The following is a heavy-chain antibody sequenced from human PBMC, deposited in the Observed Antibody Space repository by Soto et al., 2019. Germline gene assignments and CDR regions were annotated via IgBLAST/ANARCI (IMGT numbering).Heavy chain of an antibody. CDR2: INPNSGGT. V-gene: IGHV1-2*02. J-gene: IGHJ4*02. D-gene: IGHD6-19*01. Sequence: QVQLVQSGAEVNKPGASVKVSCKGSGYTFTANYIQWVRQAPGQGLEWMGWINPNSGGTTYAQKFQGRVTLTRDTSITTAYVELSRLTSDDTAVYFCAREGSGWKYFDYWGQGSLVTVPS. CDR1: GYTFTANY. CDR3: AREGSGWKYFDY.